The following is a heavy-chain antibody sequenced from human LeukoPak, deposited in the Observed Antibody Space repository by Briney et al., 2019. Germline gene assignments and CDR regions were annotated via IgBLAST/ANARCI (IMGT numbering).Heavy chain of an antibody. V-gene: IGHV4-59*01. Sequence: SETLSLTCTVSGGSISSYYWSWIRQPPGKGVEWIGYIYYSGSTNYNPSLKSRVTISVDTSKNQFSPKLSSVTAADTAVYYCARDTDKYSGNDFDIWGQGTMVTVSS. D-gene: IGHD5-12*01. CDR1: GGSISSYY. J-gene: IGHJ3*02. CDR2: IYYSGST. CDR3: ARDTDKYSGNDFDI.